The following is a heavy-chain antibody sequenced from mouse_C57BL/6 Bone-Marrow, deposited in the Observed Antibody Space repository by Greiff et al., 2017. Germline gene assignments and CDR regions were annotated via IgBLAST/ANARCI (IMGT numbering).Heavy chain of an antibody. CDR3: ARTGWLLRDVDY. J-gene: IGHJ2*01. D-gene: IGHD2-3*01. CDR1: GYTFTSYW. Sequence: QVQLQQPGAELVKPGASVKMSCKASGYTFTSYWITWVKQRPGQGLEWIGDIYPGSGSTNYNEKFKSKATLTVDTSSSTAYMRLSSLTSEDSAVYYWARTGWLLRDVDYWGQGTTLTVSS. CDR2: IYPGSGST. V-gene: IGHV1-55*01.